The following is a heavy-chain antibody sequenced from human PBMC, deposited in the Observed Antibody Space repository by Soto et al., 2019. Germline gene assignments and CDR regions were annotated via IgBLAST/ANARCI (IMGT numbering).Heavy chain of an antibody. Sequence: GGSLRLSCVASGFSFNTHAMTWVRQAPGKGLEWVSVISAGSGNAYYAESVKGRFTVSRDNSKNTLWLHMDSLRAEDTGLYYCARRKLTSSTWYGSWDSWGEGSLVPVSS. CDR3: ARRKLTSSTWYGSWDS. CDR2: ISAGSGNA. CDR1: GFSFNTHA. V-gene: IGHV3-23*01. D-gene: IGHD2-2*01. J-gene: IGHJ5*02.